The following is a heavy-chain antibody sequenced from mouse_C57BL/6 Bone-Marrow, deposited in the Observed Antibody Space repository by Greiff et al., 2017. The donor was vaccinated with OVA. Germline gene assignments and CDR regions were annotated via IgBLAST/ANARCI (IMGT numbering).Heavy chain of an antibody. Sequence: DVMLVESGGGLVQPGGSLSLSCAASGFTFTDYYMSWVRQPPGQALEWLGFIRNKANGYTTEYSASVKGRFTISRDNSQSILYLQMNALRAEDSATYYCARSDYYGSSYLGYFDVWGTGTTVTVSS. D-gene: IGHD1-1*01. CDR3: ARSDYYGSSYLGYFDV. CDR1: GFTFTDYY. CDR2: IRNKANGYTT. V-gene: IGHV7-3*01. J-gene: IGHJ1*03.